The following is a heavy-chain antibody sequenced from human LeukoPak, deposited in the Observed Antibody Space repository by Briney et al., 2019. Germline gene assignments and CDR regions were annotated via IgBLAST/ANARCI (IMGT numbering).Heavy chain of an antibody. Sequence: PGGSLRLSCAASGFTFSSYAMSWVRQAPGKGLEWVSSITSSGAATYYADSVKGRFTISRDNSDNTLYLQMNSLRAEDTAVYYCARSYIRDWLFFNWFDPWGQGTLVTVSS. D-gene: IGHD3/OR15-3a*01. CDR2: ITSSGAAT. CDR3: ARSYIRDWLFFNWFDP. CDR1: GFTFSSYA. J-gene: IGHJ5*02. V-gene: IGHV3-23*01.